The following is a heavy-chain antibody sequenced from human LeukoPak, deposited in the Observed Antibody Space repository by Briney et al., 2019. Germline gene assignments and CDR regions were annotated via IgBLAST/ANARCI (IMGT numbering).Heavy chain of an antibody. CDR2: IRYDGSNK. CDR3: AKDKLHGSGSYLDY. Sequence: PGGSLRLSCAASGFTFSSYSMNWVRQAPGKGLEWVAFIRYDGSNKYYADSVKGRFTISRDNSKNTLYLQMNSLRAEDTAVYYCAKDKLHGSGSYLDYWGQGTLVTVSS. D-gene: IGHD1-26*01. V-gene: IGHV3-30*02. J-gene: IGHJ4*02. CDR1: GFTFSSYS.